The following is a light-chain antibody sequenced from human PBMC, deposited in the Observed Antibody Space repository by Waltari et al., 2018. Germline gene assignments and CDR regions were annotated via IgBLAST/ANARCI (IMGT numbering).Light chain of an antibody. CDR2: TAS. CDR3: QQFKSYPLT. CDR1: QGISSY. Sequence: IQLTQSPSSLSASVGDRVTITCRASQGISSYLAWYQQKPGKAPKLIIYTASTLQSGVPSRFSGSGSCTDCTLTIISLQPEDFATYYCQQFKSYPLTFGVGTKVAI. V-gene: IGKV1-9*01. J-gene: IGKJ4*01.